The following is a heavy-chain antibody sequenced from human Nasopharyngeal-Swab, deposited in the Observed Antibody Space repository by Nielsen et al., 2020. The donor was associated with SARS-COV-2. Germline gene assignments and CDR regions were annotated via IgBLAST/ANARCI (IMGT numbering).Heavy chain of an antibody. CDR1: GFTFSSYG. J-gene: IGHJ6*02. Sequence: GGSLSLSCAASGFTFSSYGMHWVRQAPGKGLEWVAVISYDGSNKYYADSVKGRFTISRDNSKNTLYLQMNSLRAEDTAVYYCAKERQSYDSSGYGMDVWGQGTTVTVSS. CDR3: AKERQSYDSSGYGMDV. V-gene: IGHV3-30*18. CDR2: ISYDGSNK. D-gene: IGHD3-22*01.